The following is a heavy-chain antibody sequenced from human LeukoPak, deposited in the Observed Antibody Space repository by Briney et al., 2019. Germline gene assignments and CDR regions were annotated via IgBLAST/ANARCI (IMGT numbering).Heavy chain of an antibody. V-gene: IGHV4-31*03. J-gene: IGHJ3*02. CDR2: IYYSGST. CDR1: GVSISSNYY. Sequence: PSETLSLTRTVSGVSISSNYYWNWIRRHPGKGLEWIGYIYYSGSTFYNPSLKSRVTISVDTSKNQFSLRLSSVTAADTAVYYCARHVPSGGHNDIWGRGTMVTVSS. CDR3: ARHVPSGGHNDI. D-gene: IGHD4-23*01.